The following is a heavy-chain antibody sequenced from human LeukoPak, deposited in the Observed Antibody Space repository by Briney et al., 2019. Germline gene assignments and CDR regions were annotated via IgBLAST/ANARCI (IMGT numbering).Heavy chain of an antibody. Sequence: SETLSLTCAVYGGSFSGYYWSWIRQPPGKGLEWIGEINHSGSTNYNPSLKSRVTISVDTSKNQFSLKLSSVTAADTAVYYCARGVGYSSSWYGFDYWGQGTLVTVSS. J-gene: IGHJ4*02. V-gene: IGHV4-34*01. CDR1: GGSFSGYY. D-gene: IGHD6-13*01. CDR2: INHSGST. CDR3: ARGVGYSSSWYGFDY.